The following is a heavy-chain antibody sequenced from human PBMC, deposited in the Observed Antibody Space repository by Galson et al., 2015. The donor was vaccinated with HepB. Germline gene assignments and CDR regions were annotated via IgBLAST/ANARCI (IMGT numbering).Heavy chain of an antibody. CDR3: AKDPEWFP. CDR1: GFTFSSYG. V-gene: IGHV3-30*18. Sequence: SLRLSCAASGFTFSSYGMHWVRQAPGKGLEWVAVISYDGSNKYYADSVKGRFTISRDNSKNTLYLQMNSLRAEDTAVYYCAKDPEWFPWGQGTLVTVSS. CDR2: ISYDGSNK. J-gene: IGHJ5*02. D-gene: IGHD3-3*01.